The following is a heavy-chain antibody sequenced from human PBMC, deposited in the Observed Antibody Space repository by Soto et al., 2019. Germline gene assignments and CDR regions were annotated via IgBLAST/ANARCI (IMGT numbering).Heavy chain of an antibody. J-gene: IGHJ6*03. CDR1: GGSISSSSYY. CDR3: ARFGSGYDYLYYYYYYMDV. CDR2: IYYSGST. V-gene: IGHV4-39*01. Sequence: QLQLQESGPGLVKPSETLSLTCTVSGGSISSSSYYWGWIRQPPGKVLEWIGSIYYSGSTYYNPSLKSRVTISVDTSKNQFSLKLSSVTAADTAVYYCARFGSGYDYLYYYYYYMDVWGKGTTVTVSS. D-gene: IGHD5-12*01.